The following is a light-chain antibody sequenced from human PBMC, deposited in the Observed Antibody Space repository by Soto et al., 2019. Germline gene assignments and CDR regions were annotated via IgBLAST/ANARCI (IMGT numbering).Light chain of an antibody. CDR1: SSDVGGYNY. Sequence: QSALTQPASVSGSPGQSITISCTGPSSDVGGYNYVSWYQQHPGKAPKLMIYDVSNRPSGVSNRFSGSKSGNTASLTISGLQAEDEADYYCSSYTSSSTPDVFGTGTKVT. CDR3: SSYTSSSTPDV. CDR2: DVS. V-gene: IGLV2-14*01. J-gene: IGLJ1*01.